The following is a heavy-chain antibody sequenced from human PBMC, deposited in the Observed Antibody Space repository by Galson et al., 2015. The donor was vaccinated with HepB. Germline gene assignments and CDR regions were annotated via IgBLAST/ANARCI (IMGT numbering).Heavy chain of an antibody. J-gene: IGHJ4*02. D-gene: IGHD1-1*01. Sequence: SLRLSCAASGFTFSRHAMGWVRQAPGEGLEWVSVMSGSGGRTYYADSVKGRFTISRDNSKNTLYLQMNSLRVEDTAIYYCARGPQAYDNWYSDYWGQGTLVTVSS. CDR3: ARGPQAYDNWYSDY. CDR1: GFTFSRHA. CDR2: MSGSGGRT. V-gene: IGHV3-23*01.